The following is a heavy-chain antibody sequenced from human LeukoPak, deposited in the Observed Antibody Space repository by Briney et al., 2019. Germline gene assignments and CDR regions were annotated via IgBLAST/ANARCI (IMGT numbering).Heavy chain of an antibody. V-gene: IGHV3-30*18. D-gene: IGHD2-8*02. CDR1: GFTFSRNG. J-gene: IGHJ4*02. CDR2: ISYDGSNR. CDR3: AKDRLMDPGTCTGYFDS. Sequence: GGSLRLSCVASGFTFSRNGMHWVRQAPGKGLEWVAVISYDGSNRYYVDSVKGRFTISRDNSKNTLYLQMNSLRGEDTAVYYCAKDRLMDPGTCTGYFDSWGQGILVAVSS.